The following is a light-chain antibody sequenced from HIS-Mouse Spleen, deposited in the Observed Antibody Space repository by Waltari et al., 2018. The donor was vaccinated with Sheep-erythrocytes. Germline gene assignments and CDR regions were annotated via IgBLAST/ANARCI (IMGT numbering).Light chain of an antibody. CDR2: DVS. V-gene: IGLV2-11*01. Sequence: QSALTQPRSVSGSPGQSVTISCTGTSSDVGGYNYVSWYQQHPGKAPKLRIYDVSTRPSGFPDRFCGSTSGNTASLTNSGLQAEDEADYYCCSYAGSYNHVFATGTKVTVL. CDR1: SSDVGGYNY. J-gene: IGLJ1*01. CDR3: CSYAGSYNHV.